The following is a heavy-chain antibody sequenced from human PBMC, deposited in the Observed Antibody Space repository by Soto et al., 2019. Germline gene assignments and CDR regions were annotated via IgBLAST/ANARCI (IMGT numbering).Heavy chain of an antibody. V-gene: IGHV3-11*01. J-gene: IGHJ4*02. CDR2: LSSSGSTI. Sequence: GGSMRLSCAASGFTFSDYYMSWIRKAPGKGLEWVSYLSSSGSTIYYADSVKGRFTISRDNAKNSLYLQMNSLRAADTAVYYGESEQDYGGNSGEGRIDYWGQGTLVTVSS. CDR1: GFTFSDYY. D-gene: IGHD4-17*01. CDR3: ESEQDYGGNSGEGRIDY.